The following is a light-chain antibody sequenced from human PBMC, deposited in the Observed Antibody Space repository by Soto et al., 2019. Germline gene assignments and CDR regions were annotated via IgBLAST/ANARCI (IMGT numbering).Light chain of an antibody. CDR2: EVS. J-gene: IGLJ3*02. CDR3: SSYTSSSTLVV. CDR1: SSDVGGYNY. Sequence: QSALTQPASVSGSPGQSITISCTGTSSDVGGYNYVSWYQQHPGKAPKLMIYEVSNRPSGVSNRFSGSKSGTTASLTISGLPAEDEADYYCSSYTSSSTLVVFGGGTKLTVL. V-gene: IGLV2-14*01.